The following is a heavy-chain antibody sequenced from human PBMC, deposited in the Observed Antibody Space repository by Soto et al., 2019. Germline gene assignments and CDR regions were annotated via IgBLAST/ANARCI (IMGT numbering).Heavy chain of an antibody. CDR3: GRAGIVVVGAASRPLDH. CDR1: GFTFGSHS. D-gene: IGHD2-15*01. V-gene: IGHV3-21*01. Sequence: EVQMEESGGGLVKPGGSLRLSFVASGFTFGSHSMYWVRQAPGKGLEWDSSIRGGSDYIFYADSVKGRFTISRDNAMNSLYLQMNSLRAEDTAVYYCGRAGIVVVGAASRPLDHWGQGTLVTVSS. CDR2: IRGGSDYI. J-gene: IGHJ4*02.